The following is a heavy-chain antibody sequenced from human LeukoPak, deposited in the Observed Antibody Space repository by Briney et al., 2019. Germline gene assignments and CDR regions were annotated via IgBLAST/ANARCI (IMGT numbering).Heavy chain of an antibody. CDR1: GYTFTGYY. CDR3: ARSWANCSGGSCYSLVRAFDI. V-gene: IGHV1-2*06. D-gene: IGHD2-15*01. J-gene: IGHJ3*02. Sequence: ASVKVSCTASGYTFTGYYMHWVRQAPGQGLEWMGRINPNSGGTNYAQKFQGRVTMTRDTSISTAYMELSRLRSDDTAVYYCARSWANCSGGSCYSLVRAFDIWGQGTMVTVSS. CDR2: INPNSGGT.